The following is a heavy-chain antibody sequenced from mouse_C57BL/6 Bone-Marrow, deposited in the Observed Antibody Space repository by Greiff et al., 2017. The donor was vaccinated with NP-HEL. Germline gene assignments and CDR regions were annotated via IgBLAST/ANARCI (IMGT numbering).Heavy chain of an antibody. CDR1: GYTFTSYW. CDR3: ARGPITTVVATDWYFEV. Sequence: QVQLKESGAELAKPGASVKLSCKASGYTFTSYWMHWVKQRPGPGLEWIGYINPSSGYTKYNQKFKDKATLTADKSSSTAYMQLSSLTYEDSAVYYCARGPITTVVATDWYFEVWGTGTTGTVSS. CDR2: INPSSGYT. J-gene: IGHJ1*03. V-gene: IGHV1-7*01. D-gene: IGHD1-1*01.